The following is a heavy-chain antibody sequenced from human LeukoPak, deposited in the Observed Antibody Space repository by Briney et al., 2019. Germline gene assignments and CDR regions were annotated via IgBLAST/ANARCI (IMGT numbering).Heavy chain of an antibody. Sequence: GESLRLSCAASGFTFSIYSMNWVRQAPGKGLEWVSSISSSSADIYYADSVKGRFTISRDNAKNSLYLQMNSLRAEDTAEYYCARGVDYYDSSGYYSYYFDYWGQGTLVTVSS. CDR2: ISSSSADI. CDR3: ARGVDYYDSSGYYSYYFDY. D-gene: IGHD3-22*01. CDR1: GFTFSIYS. V-gene: IGHV3-21*01. J-gene: IGHJ4*02.